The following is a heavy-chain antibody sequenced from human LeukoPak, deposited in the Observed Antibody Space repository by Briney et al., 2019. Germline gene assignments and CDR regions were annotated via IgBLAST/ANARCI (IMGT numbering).Heavy chain of an antibody. CDR2: CRNKANSYNT. V-gene: IGHV3-72*01. CDR1: GFTFSDHY. CDR3: AGEAGSYGPVVY. Sequence: GGSLRLSCAASGFTFSDHYMDWVRQAPGKGLEWVGRCRNKANSYNTEYAASVEGRFTISRDDLKNSLYLQMNSLKAEDTAVYYCAGEAGSYGPVVYWGQGTLVTVSS. J-gene: IGHJ4*02. D-gene: IGHD3-10*01.